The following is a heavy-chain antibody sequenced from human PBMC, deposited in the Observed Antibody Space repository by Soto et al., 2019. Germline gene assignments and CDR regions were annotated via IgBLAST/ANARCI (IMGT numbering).Heavy chain of an antibody. Sequence: EVQLVESGGGLVQPGGSLRLSCAASGFTFSSYSMNWVRQAPGKGLEWVSYISSSSSTIYYADSVKGRFTISRDNAKNSLYLQMNSLRAEDTAVYYCARAVGGITRIFDYWGQGTLVTVSS. V-gene: IGHV3-48*01. D-gene: IGHD3-16*01. CDR2: ISSSSSTI. CDR1: GFTFSSYS. J-gene: IGHJ4*02. CDR3: ARAVGGITRIFDY.